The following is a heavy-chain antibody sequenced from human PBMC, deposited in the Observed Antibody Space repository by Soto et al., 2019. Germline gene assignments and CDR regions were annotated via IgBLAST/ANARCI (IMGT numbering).Heavy chain of an antibody. CDR3: AKEGYSYGYYCDY. J-gene: IGHJ4*02. CDR1: GFTFDDYA. V-gene: IGHV3-43D*03. D-gene: IGHD5-18*01. Sequence: GGSLRLSCAASGFTFDDYAMHWVRQAPGKGLEWVSLISWDGGSTYYADSVKGRFTISRDNSKNSLYLQMNSLRAEDTALYYCAKEGYSYGYYCDYWGQGTLVTVSS. CDR2: ISWDGGST.